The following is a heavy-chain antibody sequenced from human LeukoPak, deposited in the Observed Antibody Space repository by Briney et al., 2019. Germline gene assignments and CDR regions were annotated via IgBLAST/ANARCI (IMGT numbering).Heavy chain of an antibody. D-gene: IGHD3-10*01. J-gene: IGHJ4*02. V-gene: IGHV1-18*01. Sequence: ASVKVSCKASGYTFTSYGISWVRQAPGQGLEWMGWISAYNGNTNYAQKLQGRVTMTTDTSTSTAYMELRSLRSDDTAVYYCARTKRFGELFLPFDYWGQGTLVTVSS. CDR3: ARTKRFGELFLPFDY. CDR2: ISAYNGNT. CDR1: GYTFTSYG.